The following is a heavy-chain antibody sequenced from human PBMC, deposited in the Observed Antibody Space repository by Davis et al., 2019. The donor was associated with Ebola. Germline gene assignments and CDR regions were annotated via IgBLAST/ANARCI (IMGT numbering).Heavy chain of an antibody. CDR1: GYSFTSYW. J-gene: IGHJ3*02. Sequence: GESLKISCKGSGYSFTSYWIGWVRLMPGKGLEWMGVIYTGDSDTRYSPSFRGQVTISADKSMKTAFLQWSSLKASDSGMYYCASLRRTITGMDDGFDIWGQGTMVTVSS. CDR3: ASLRRTITGMDDGFDI. CDR2: IYTGDSDT. D-gene: IGHD2-8*02. V-gene: IGHV5-51*01.